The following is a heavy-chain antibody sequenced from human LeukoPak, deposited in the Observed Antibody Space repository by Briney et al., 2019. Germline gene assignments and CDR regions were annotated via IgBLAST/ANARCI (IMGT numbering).Heavy chain of an antibody. D-gene: IGHD3-9*01. J-gene: IGHJ6*04. Sequence: RASVNVSCKGSGYTFTSYAMHWVRQAPGQGLGWMGWINAGNGNTKYSQKFRGRVTITRDTSASTAYMELSSLRSEDTAVYYCAGDPLRYCGIVTLSYSMDVWGKGTTVTVSS. CDR2: INAGNGNT. V-gene: IGHV1-3*01. CDR1: GYTFTSYA. CDR3: AGDPLRYCGIVTLSYSMDV.